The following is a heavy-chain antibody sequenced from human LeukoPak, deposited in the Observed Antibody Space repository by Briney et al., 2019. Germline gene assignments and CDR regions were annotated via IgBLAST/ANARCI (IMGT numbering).Heavy chain of an antibody. CDR2: ISAYDGNT. CDR3: AREVAAYFDY. J-gene: IGHJ4*02. CDR1: GYTFSSYG. V-gene: IGHV1-18*04. D-gene: IGHD6-13*01. Sequence: GASVKVSCKASGYTFSSYGISWVRQAPGQGLEWMGWISAYDGNTNYAQKLQGRVTMTTDTFTSTAYMELRSLRSDDTAVYYCAREVAAYFDYWGQRTLVTVSS.